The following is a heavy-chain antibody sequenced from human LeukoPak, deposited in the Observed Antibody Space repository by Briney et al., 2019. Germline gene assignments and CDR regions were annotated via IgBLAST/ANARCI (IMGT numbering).Heavy chain of an antibody. J-gene: IGHJ4*02. CDR1: GGSISSYY. Sequence: PSETLSLTCTVSGGSISSYYWSWIRQPPGKGLEWIGYIYYSGSTYYNPSLKSRVTISIDTSKNQFSLKLSSVTAADTAVYYCARVGGYASPMGYWGQGTLVTVSS. D-gene: IGHD5-12*01. V-gene: IGHV4-59*08. CDR3: ARVGGYASPMGY. CDR2: IYYSGST.